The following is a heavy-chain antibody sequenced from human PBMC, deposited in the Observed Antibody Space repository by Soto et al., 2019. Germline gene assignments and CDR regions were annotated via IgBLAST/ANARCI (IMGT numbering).Heavy chain of an antibody. CDR2: ISSSSSYI. CDR1: GFTFSSYS. CDR3: ARDRKSIAARQWFDP. J-gene: IGHJ5*02. V-gene: IGHV3-21*01. Sequence: GGSLRLSCAASGFTFSSYSMNWVRQAPGKGLEWVSSISSSSSYIYYADSVKGRFTISRDNAKNSLYLQMNSLRAEDTAVYYCARDRKSIAARQWFDPWGQGTLVTVSS. D-gene: IGHD6-6*01.